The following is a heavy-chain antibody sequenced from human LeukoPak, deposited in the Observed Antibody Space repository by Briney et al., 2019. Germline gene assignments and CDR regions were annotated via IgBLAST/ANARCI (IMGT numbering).Heavy chain of an antibody. CDR1: GFTFSSYS. D-gene: IGHD2-15*01. CDR3: ARDSAVDCSGGSCYSDFQH. CDR2: ISSSSSYI. Sequence: GGSLRLSCAASGFTFSSYSMNWVRQAPGKGLEWVSSISSSSSYIYYADSVKGRFTISRDNAKNSLYLQMNSLRAEDTAVYYCARDSAVDCSGGSCYSDFQHWGQGTLVTVPS. J-gene: IGHJ1*01. V-gene: IGHV3-21*01.